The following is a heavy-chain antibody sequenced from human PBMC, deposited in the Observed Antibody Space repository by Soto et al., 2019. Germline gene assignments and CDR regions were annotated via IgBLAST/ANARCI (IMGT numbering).Heavy chain of an antibody. Sequence: SGTLSLTCAVYGGSFSGYYWSWIRQPPGKGLEWIGEINHSGSTNYNPSLKSRVTISVDTSKNQFSLKLSSVTAADTAVYYCARTSGWYIDAFDIWGQGTMVTVSS. V-gene: IGHV4-34*01. J-gene: IGHJ3*02. CDR3: ARTSGWYIDAFDI. CDR2: INHSGST. CDR1: GGSFSGYY. D-gene: IGHD6-19*01.